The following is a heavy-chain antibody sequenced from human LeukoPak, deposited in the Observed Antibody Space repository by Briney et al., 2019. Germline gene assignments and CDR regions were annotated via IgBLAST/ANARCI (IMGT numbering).Heavy chain of an antibody. Sequence: ASVKVSCKASGYKFTSHYIHWVRQAPGQGLEWMGIINPNSGDTVFAQKLQGRVTMTRDTSTSTVYMELSSLRAEDTALYYCAKGPTRQLVRPYYYFDYWGQGTLVTVSS. V-gene: IGHV1-46*03. J-gene: IGHJ4*02. CDR3: AKGPTRQLVRPYYYFDY. CDR2: INPNSGDT. CDR1: GYKFTSHY. D-gene: IGHD6-6*01.